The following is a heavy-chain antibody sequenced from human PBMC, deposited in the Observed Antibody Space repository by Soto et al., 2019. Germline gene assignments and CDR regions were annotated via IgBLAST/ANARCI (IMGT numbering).Heavy chain of an antibody. CDR2: VHVSGGT. CDR3: ARDRYGWYPGFDLDI. CDR1: GGSISGSY. D-gene: IGHD6-19*01. V-gene: IGHV4-4*07. Sequence: QVQLQESGPGLVKPSETLSLTCTVSGGSISGSYWSWIRQSAGKRLEWIGHVHVSGGTDYNAPLQSRVSMSVDTSSNHVSLQLRSLTAADTAIYYCARDRYGWYPGFDLDIWGPGTTVTVSS. J-gene: IGHJ6*02.